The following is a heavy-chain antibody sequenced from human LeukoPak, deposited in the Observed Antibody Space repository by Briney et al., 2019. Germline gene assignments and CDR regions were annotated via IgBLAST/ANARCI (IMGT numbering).Heavy chain of an antibody. D-gene: IGHD3-22*01. Sequence: GGSLRLSCAASGFTVSSNYTSWVRQAPGKGLEWVSVIYSGGSTYYADSVKGRFTISRDNSKNTLYLQMNSLRAEDTAVYYCARGPNYDSSGYYYPFDYWGQGTLVTVSS. CDR1: GFTVSSNY. CDR3: ARGPNYDSSGYYYPFDY. V-gene: IGHV3-66*01. CDR2: IYSGGST. J-gene: IGHJ4*02.